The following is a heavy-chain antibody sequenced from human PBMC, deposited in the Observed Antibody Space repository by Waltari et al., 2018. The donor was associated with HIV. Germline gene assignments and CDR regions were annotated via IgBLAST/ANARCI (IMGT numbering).Heavy chain of an antibody. Sequence: VQLVESGRGLVQLGWSLRLSCAAAGFAFRSCWMHWVRQAPGKGLVCVSRIHSDGSTTSHADFVKCRFTISRDNAKNTLYLEMISLRAEDTAVYYCARREATVVRGVYYYGMDVWGQGTTVTVSS. CDR3: ARREATVVRGVYYYGMDV. J-gene: IGHJ6*02. CDR1: GFAFRSCW. CDR2: IHSDGSTT. V-gene: IGHV3-74*01. D-gene: IGHD3-10*01.